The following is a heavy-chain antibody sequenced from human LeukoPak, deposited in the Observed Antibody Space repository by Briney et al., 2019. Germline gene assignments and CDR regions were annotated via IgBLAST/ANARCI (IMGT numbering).Heavy chain of an antibody. CDR3: ARGTTVTSNRAFDI. D-gene: IGHD4-17*01. J-gene: IGHJ3*02. Sequence: GGSLRLSCVASGFTVSSNYMSWVRQAPGKGLEWVSVIYSGGTTYYADSVKGRFTISRDNSKNTLYLQMNSLRAEDTAVYYCARGTTVTSNRAFDIWGHGTMVTVSS. V-gene: IGHV3-53*01. CDR1: GFTVSSNY. CDR2: IYSGGTT.